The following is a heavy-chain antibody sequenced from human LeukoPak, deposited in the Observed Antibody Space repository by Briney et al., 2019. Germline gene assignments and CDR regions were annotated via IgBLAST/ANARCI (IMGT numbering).Heavy chain of an antibody. J-gene: IGHJ4*02. CDR3: AKADRSGGSCLPDY. Sequence: GGSLRLSCAASGFAFSTYAMHWVRQAPGKGPEWVAAISTDGSKRFYADSVKGRFTISRDNSKNTLYLQMNSLSAEDTAVYYCAKADRSGGSCLPDYWGQGTLVTVSS. D-gene: IGHD2-15*01. V-gene: IGHV3-30-3*02. CDR1: GFAFSTYA. CDR2: ISTDGSKR.